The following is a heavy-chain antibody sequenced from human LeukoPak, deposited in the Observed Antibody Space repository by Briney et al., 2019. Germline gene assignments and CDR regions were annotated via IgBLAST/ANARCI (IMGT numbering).Heavy chain of an antibody. CDR3: ARVLRWNYVEDAFDI. J-gene: IGHJ3*02. V-gene: IGHV1-2*02. CDR1: YTFTSYG. CDR2: INPNSGGT. Sequence: ASVKVSCKACYTFTSYGISWVRQAPGQGLEWMGWINPNSGGTNYAQKFRGRVTMTRDTSISTAYMELSSLRSDDTAVYYCARVLRWNYVEDAFDIWGQGTMVTVSS. D-gene: IGHD1-7*01.